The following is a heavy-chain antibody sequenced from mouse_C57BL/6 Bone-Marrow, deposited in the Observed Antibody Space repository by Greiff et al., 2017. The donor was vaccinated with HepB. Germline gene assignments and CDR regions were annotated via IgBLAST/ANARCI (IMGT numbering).Heavy chain of an antibody. CDR2: IRNKANGYTT. V-gene: IGHV7-3*01. CDR3: ARYERYYGGTFAY. Sequence: EVKLVESGGGLVQPGGSLSLSCAASGFTFTDYYMSWVRQPPGKALEWLGFIRNKANGYTTEYSASVKGRFTISRDNSQSILYLQMNALRAEDSATYYCARYERYYGGTFAYWGQGTLVTVSA. D-gene: IGHD1-1*01. CDR1: GFTFTDYY. J-gene: IGHJ3*01.